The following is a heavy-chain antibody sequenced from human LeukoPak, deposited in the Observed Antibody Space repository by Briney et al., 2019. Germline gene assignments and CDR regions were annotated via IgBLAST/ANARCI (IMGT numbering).Heavy chain of an antibody. D-gene: IGHD6-13*01. CDR1: VVSIRSSY. J-gene: IGHJ4*02. CDR2: IYTSGSS. CDR3: ASDISAALSEGY. V-gene: IGHV4-4*07. Sequence: SETPSHTCTHSVVSIRSSYWSWIWQPAGKRLEWIGRIYTSGSSNYNPSLKSRVTMSVDTSKNQFSLKLSAMTAADTAVYYCASDISAALSEGYWGQGTLVTVAS.